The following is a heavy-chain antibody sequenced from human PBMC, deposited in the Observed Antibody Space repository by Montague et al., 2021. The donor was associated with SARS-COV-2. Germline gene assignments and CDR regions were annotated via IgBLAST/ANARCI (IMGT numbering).Heavy chain of an antibody. J-gene: IGHJ6*02. CDR1: GFTFSSYG. D-gene: IGHD3-10*01. CDR3: ARVLSYYGMDV. V-gene: IGHV3-33*01. Sequence: SLRLSCAASGFTFSSYGMHWVRQAPGKGLEWVAVIWYDGSNKYYVDSVKGRFTISRDNSKNTLYLQMNSLRAEDTAVYYCARVLSYYGMDVWGQGTTVTVSS. CDR2: IWYDGSNK.